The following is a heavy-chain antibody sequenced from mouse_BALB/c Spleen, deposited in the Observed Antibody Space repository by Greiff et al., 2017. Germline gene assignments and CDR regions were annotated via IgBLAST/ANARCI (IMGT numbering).Heavy chain of an antibody. Sequence: EVKLMESGGGLVQPGGSLRLSCAPSGFTFTDYYMSWVRQPPGKALEWLGFIRNKANGYTTEYSASVKGRFTISRDNSQSILYLQMNTLRAEDSATYYCARETGTYYFDYWGQGTTLTVSS. V-gene: IGHV7-3*02. D-gene: IGHD4-1*01. J-gene: IGHJ2*01. CDR1: GFTFTDYY. CDR3: ARETGTYYFDY. CDR2: IRNKANGYTT.